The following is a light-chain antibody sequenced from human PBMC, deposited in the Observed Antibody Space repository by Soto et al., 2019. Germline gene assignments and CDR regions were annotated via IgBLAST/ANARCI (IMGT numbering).Light chain of an antibody. CDR2: GTS. CDR3: QQYGSWT. V-gene: IGKV3-20*01. J-gene: IGKJ1*01. CDR1: QTISSRY. Sequence: EIVLTQSPGTLSVSPGERATLSCRASQTISSRYLAWYRQKPGQAPSLLIYGTSSRATGIPDRFSGSGSGTDFTITISRLEPEDSAIYYCQQYGSWTFGQGTKVEIK.